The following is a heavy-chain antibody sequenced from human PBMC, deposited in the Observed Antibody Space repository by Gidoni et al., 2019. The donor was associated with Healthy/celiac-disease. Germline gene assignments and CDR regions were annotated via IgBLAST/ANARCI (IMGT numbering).Heavy chain of an antibody. CDR3: ASLRVAETEDYYYYYGMDV. CDR2: ST. D-gene: IGHD2-15*01. Sequence: STYYNPSLKSRVTISVDTSKNQFSLKLSSVTAADTAVYYCASLRVAETEDYYYYYGMDVWGQGTTVTVSS. V-gene: IGHV4-39*01. J-gene: IGHJ6*02.